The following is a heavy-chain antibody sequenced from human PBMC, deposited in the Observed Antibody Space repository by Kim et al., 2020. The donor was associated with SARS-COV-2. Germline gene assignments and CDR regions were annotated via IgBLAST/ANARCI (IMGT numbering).Heavy chain of an antibody. Sequence: SETLSLTCAVYGGSFSGYYWSWIRQPPGKGLEWIGEINHSGSTNYNPSLKSRVTISVDTSKNQFSLKLSSVTAADTAVYYCARRNRKGLALQGYFDYWGQGTLVTVSS. CDR2: INHSGST. CDR3: ARRNRKGLALQGYFDY. CDR1: GGSFSGYY. V-gene: IGHV4-34*01. J-gene: IGHJ4*02. D-gene: IGHD4-4*01.